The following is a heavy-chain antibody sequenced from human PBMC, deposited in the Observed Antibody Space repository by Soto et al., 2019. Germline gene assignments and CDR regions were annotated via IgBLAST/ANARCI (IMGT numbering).Heavy chain of an antibody. Sequence: EVQLVESGGGLVKPGGSLRLSCAVSGFTFSNGWMNWVRQAPGKGLEWVGRIKSKIHGGAVDYAAPVKGRFIISRDDSENTLYLQINSLQMEDTAVYYCASLPQSSNFDFWGQGTVVTVSS. CDR1: GFTFSNGW. V-gene: IGHV3-15*01. D-gene: IGHD2-15*01. J-gene: IGHJ4*02. CDR3: ASLPQSSNFDF. CDR2: IKSKIHGGAV.